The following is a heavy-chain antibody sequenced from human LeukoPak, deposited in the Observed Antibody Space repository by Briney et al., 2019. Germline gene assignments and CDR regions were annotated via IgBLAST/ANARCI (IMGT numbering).Heavy chain of an antibody. D-gene: IGHD5-24*01. J-gene: IGHJ4*02. V-gene: IGHV4-39*01. CDR1: GGSISSSDYY. CDR2: IYYSGNT. CDR3: ARQGLIVMAGEGDFDY. Sequence: SETLSLSCTVSGGSISSSDYYWAWIRQPPGRSLEWIGSIYYSGNTHYNPSLKSRVTISVDTSNNQFSLRLGSVTAADTAVYYCARQGLIVMAGEGDFDYWGQGTLVTVSS.